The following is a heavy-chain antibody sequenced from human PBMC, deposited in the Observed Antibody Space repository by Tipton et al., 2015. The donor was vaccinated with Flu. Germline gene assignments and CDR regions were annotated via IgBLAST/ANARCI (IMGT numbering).Heavy chain of an antibody. CDR2: INHSGNT. CDR1: GGSFSGYY. D-gene: IGHD2-15*01. V-gene: IGHV4-34*01. J-gene: IGHJ4*02. CDR3: ARGGGYCSGGNCPGGY. Sequence: TLSLTCAVYGGSFSGYYWNWIRQPPGKGLEWIGEINHSGNTNYNPSLKSRVTISVDTSKSQFSLKMSSVTAADTAVYYCARGGGYCSGGNCPGGYWGQGTLVTVSS.